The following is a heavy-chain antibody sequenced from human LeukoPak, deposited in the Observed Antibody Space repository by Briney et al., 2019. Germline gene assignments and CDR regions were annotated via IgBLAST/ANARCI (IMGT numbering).Heavy chain of an antibody. CDR3: ARDPGSSWYYYYYGMDV. D-gene: IGHD6-13*01. CDR2: INPNSGGT. J-gene: IGHJ6*02. V-gene: IGHV1-2*06. CDR1: GYTFTGYY. Sequence: ASVNVSCKASGYTFTGYYMHWVRQAPGQGLEWMGRINPNSGGTNYAQKFQGRVTMTRDTSISTAYMELSRLRSDDTAVYYCARDPGSSWYYYYYGMDVWGQGTTVTVSS.